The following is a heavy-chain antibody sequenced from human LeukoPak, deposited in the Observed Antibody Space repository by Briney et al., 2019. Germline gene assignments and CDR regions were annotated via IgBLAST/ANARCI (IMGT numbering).Heavy chain of an antibody. V-gene: IGHV3-64D*09. D-gene: IGHD3-22*01. CDR2: IVSNGDST. CDR3: VNPGWYYDSSGYSYYYGMDV. J-gene: IGHJ6*02. Sequence: GGSLRLSCAASGFSFSRYGMHWVRQAPGKGLEYVSAIVSNGDSTYYADSVKGRFTISRDNAKNTLYLQMSSLRPDDTAVYYCVNPGWYYDSSGYSYYYGMDVWGQGTTVTVSS. CDR1: GFSFSRYG.